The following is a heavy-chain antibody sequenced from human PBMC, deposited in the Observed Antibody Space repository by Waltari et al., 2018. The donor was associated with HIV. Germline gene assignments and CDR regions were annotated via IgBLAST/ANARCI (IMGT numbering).Heavy chain of an antibody. CDR1: GYPFSDND. J-gene: IGHJ4*02. CDR3: ARQGAGDYGDYLFDY. CDR2: MNHNSGNK. Sequence: QVQLVQSGTAVKEPGASLKVSCKASGYPFSDNDINWVRQAPGQGIEGMGWMNHNSGNKSCAQTLQGRVIVNRDAAMNTAYMELNNLTSGDTAVDYCARQGAGDYGDYLFDYWGQGTLRTVSS. D-gene: IGHD4-17*01. V-gene: IGHV1-8*01.